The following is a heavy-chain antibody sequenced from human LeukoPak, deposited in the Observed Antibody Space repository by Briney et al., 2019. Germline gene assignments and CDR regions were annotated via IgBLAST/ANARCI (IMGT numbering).Heavy chain of an antibody. CDR3: ARGYFSSWYCNWFDP. CDR2: IYHGGST. D-gene: IGHD6-13*01. J-gene: IGHJ5*02. V-gene: IGHV4-59*04. CDR1: GGSISSYY. Sequence: SETLSLTCTVSGGSISSYYWSWIRQPPGKGLEWIGTIYHGGSTYYNPSLKSRVTMSEDTSKNQFSLNLSSVTAADMAVYYCARGYFSSWYCNWFDPWGQGTLVAVSS.